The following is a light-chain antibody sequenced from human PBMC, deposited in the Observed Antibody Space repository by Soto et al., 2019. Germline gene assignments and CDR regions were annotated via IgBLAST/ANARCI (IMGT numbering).Light chain of an antibody. Sequence: QSALTQPASVSGSPGQSITISCTGASSDVGTYNLVSWYQQHPGKAPKVMIYEGSKRPSGVSNRFSGSKSGNTASLTISGLQAEDEADYYCCSYADSTTPHYVLASGTKLTVL. J-gene: IGLJ1*01. V-gene: IGLV2-23*01. CDR2: EGS. CDR1: SSDVGTYNL. CDR3: CSYADSTTPHYV.